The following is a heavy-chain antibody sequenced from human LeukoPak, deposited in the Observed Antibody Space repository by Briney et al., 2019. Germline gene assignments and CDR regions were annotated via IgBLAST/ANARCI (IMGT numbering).Heavy chain of an antibody. V-gene: IGHV4-59*01. CDR2: IYYSGST. CDR1: CVPMSSYY. CDR3: PRGGSSGWVDY. J-gene: IGHJ4*02. D-gene: IGHD6-19*01. Sequence: SETLSLTRTVSCVPMSSYYWSWIRQPPGKGLEWIGHIYYSGSTNYNPSLKSQVTISIDTSKNQFSLKLSSVTAADWAVYYCPRGGSSGWVDYWGQGTLVTVSS.